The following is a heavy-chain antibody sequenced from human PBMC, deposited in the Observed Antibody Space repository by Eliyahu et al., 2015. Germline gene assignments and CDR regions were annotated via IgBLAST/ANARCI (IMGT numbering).Heavy chain of an antibody. D-gene: IGHD5-18*01. CDR3: TKAIQPWVPTGAFDI. V-gene: IGHV3-43*02. CDR1: GXTFDDYV. Sequence: EVQLVESGGGVVQPGGSLXLSCAASGXTFDDYVMHWVRQPPGKGLQWVSLISGDGDTTYYADSVKGRFTIPRDNSKNSLYLQMNSLRTEDTALFYCTKAIQPWVPTGAFDIWGRGTMVTVFS. CDR2: ISGDGDTT. J-gene: IGHJ3*02.